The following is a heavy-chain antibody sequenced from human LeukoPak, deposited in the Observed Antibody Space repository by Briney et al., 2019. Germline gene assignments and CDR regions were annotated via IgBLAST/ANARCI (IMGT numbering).Heavy chain of an antibody. V-gene: IGHV3-48*04. Sequence: GGSLRLSCAASGFTFSTYSMNWFRQAPGRGLEWVSYIGGSRSGSSRSIIYYADSVKGRFTISRDNAKNSLYLQMNSLRAEDTAVYYCANLNLIPGEDYFDYWGQGTLVSVSS. CDR1: GFTFSTYS. CDR3: ANLNLIPGEDYFDY. J-gene: IGHJ4*02. D-gene: IGHD2-21*01. CDR2: IGGSRSGSSRSII.